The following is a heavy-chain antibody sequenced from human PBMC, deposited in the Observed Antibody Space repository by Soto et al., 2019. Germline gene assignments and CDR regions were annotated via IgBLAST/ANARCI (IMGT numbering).Heavy chain of an antibody. J-gene: IGHJ5*02. CDR3: ARLKYDFWSGSTAIDP. CDR1: GFTFSSYS. D-gene: IGHD3-3*01. CDR2: ISSSSSTI. Sequence: GGSLRLSCAASGFTFSSYSMNWVRQAPGKGLEWVSYISSSSSTIYYADSVKGRFTISRDNAKNSLYLQMNSLRDEDTAVYYCARLKYDFWSGSTAIDPWGQGTLVTVSS. V-gene: IGHV3-48*02.